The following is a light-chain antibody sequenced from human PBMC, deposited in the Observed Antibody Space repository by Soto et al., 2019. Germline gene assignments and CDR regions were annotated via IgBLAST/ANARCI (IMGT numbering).Light chain of an antibody. CDR1: QSVSRY. Sequence: DIQMTQSPSSLSASVGDRVTITCRASQSVSRYLNWYQHKPGKAPNLLIHTTSTLHSGVPSRFSGSGSGTDFTLTISRLQPEDFATYYCQQYYTAPTFGQGTKVEIK. V-gene: IGKV1-39*01. CDR3: QQYYTAPT. CDR2: TTS. J-gene: IGKJ2*01.